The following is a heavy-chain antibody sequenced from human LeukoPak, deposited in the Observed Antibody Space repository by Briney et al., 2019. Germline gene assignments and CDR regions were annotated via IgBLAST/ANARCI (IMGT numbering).Heavy chain of an antibody. D-gene: IGHD3-22*01. CDR3: ASSSVINFGMDV. CDR1: GGSFSGYY. J-gene: IGHJ6*02. V-gene: IGHV4-34*01. CDR2: INHSGST. Sequence: SETLSLTCAVYGGSFSGYYWSWIRQPPGKRLEWIGEINHSGSTNYNPSLKSRVTISVDTSKNQFSLKLSSVTAADTAVYYCASSSVINFGMDVWGQGTTVTVSS.